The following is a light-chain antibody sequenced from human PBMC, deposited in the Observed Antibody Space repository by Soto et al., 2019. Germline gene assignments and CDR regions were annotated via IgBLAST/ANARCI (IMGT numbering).Light chain of an antibody. CDR1: QSISGN. CDR3: QQYNNWPRAT. CDR2: RTS. V-gene: IGKV3-15*01. Sequence: EIVMTQSPATLSVSPGERATLSCRASQSISGNLAWYQQKPGQAPRLLMFRTSTRATGFPARFSGSGSGTEFNLTISSLQSEDFAIYYCQQYNNWPRATFGGGTKVDSK. J-gene: IGKJ4*01.